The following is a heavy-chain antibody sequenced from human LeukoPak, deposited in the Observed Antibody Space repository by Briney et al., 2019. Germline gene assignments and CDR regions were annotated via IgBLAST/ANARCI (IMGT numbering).Heavy chain of an antibody. V-gene: IGHV4-39*01. CDR2: IYYSGTA. Sequence: PSETLSLTCTVSDGSISSSSYYWGWIRQPPGKGLEWIGTIYYSGTAYYNPSLKSRVTISVDTSKNQFSLKLSSVTAADTAVYYCARQRGWGPMYYFDYWGQGTLVTVSS. CDR3: ARQRGWGPMYYFDY. CDR1: DGSISSSSYY. J-gene: IGHJ4*02. D-gene: IGHD3-10*01.